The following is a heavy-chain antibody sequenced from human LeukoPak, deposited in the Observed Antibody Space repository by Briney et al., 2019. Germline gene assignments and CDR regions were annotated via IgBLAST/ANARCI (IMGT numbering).Heavy chain of an antibody. D-gene: IGHD3-22*01. J-gene: IGHJ4*02. CDR3: ARDHPTSDSSGYYAVGIDY. Sequence: PGGSLRLSCAASGFTVSSNYMSWVRQAPGKGLEWVSVIYSGGSTYYADSVKGRFTISRDNSKNTLYRQMNSPRAEDTAVYYCARDHPTSDSSGYYAVGIDYWGQGTLVPVSS. CDR2: IYSGGST. CDR1: GFTVSSNY. V-gene: IGHV3-66*01.